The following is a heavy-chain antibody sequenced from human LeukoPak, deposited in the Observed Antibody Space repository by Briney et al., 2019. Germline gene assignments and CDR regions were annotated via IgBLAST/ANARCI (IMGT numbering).Heavy chain of an antibody. Sequence: SETLPLTCAVYGGSFSGYYWSWIRQPPGKGLEWIGEINRSGSTNYNPSLKSRVTISVDTSKNQFSLKLSSVTAADTAVYYCASMRDIVVVPAAPNWFDPWGQGTLVAVSS. CDR2: INRSGST. J-gene: IGHJ5*02. CDR3: ASMRDIVVVPAAPNWFDP. D-gene: IGHD2-2*01. CDR1: GGSFSGYY. V-gene: IGHV4-34*01.